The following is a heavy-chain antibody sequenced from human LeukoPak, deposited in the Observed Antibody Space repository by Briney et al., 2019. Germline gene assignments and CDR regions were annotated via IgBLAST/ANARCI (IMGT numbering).Heavy chain of an antibody. CDR2: IYYSGST. D-gene: IGHD3-9*01. CDR1: GGSITTNNYY. J-gene: IGHJ5*02. Sequence: SETLSLTCTVSGGSITTNNYYWGWVRQPPGKGLEWIGRIYYSGSTYYNPSLKSRITISVDTSKNQFSLKLSSVTAADTAVYYCARSTGYYAPFDPWGQGTLVTVSS. V-gene: IGHV4-39*01. CDR3: ARSTGYYAPFDP.